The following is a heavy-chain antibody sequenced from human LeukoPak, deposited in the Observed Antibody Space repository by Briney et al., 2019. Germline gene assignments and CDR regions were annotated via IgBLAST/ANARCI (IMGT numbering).Heavy chain of an antibody. V-gene: IGHV3-9*01. CDR2: ISWNSGSI. CDR1: GFTFDDYA. Sequence: GGSLGLSCAASGFTFDDYAMHWVRQAPGKGLEWVSGISWNSGSIGYADSVKGRFTISRDNAKNSLYLQMNSLRAEDTALYYCAKDIRSSGWLGYFDYWGQGTLVTVSS. CDR3: AKDIRSSGWLGYFDY. J-gene: IGHJ4*02. D-gene: IGHD6-19*01.